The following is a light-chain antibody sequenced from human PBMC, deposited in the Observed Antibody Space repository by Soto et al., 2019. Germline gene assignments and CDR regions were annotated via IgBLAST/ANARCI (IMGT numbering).Light chain of an antibody. CDR2: DAS. CDR3: QQYGDSPRT. J-gene: IGKJ1*01. V-gene: IGKV3-11*01. Sequence: EIVLTQSPATLSLSPGERATLSCRASQSVSSYLAWYQQKPGQAPRLLIYDASNRATGIPARFSGSGSGTDFTLTISSLEPEDFAVYYCQQYGDSPRTFGQGTKVDIK. CDR1: QSVSSY.